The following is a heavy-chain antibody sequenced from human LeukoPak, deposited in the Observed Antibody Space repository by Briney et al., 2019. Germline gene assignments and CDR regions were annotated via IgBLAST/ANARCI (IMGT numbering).Heavy chain of an antibody. CDR1: GYSISSGYY. J-gene: IGHJ4*02. D-gene: IGHD3-10*01. CDR2: MYQTGIT. CDR3: ARGTRGRFGEFLTFDY. Sequence: SETLSLTCTVSGYSISSGYYWGWIRQPPGKGLEWIGTMYQTGITYYKPSLKSRVTISVDRSKNQFSLKLSSVTAADTAVYYCARGTRGRFGEFLTFDYWGQGTLVTVSS. V-gene: IGHV4-38-2*02.